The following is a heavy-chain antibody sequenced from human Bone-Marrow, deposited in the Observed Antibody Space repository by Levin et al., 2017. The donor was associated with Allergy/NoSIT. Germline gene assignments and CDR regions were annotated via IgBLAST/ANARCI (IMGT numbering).Heavy chain of an antibody. V-gene: IGHV5-51*01. CDR1: GYSFISYW. CDR3: ARHTSDRYGPEY. J-gene: IGHJ4*02. CDR2: IYGGDSEI. D-gene: IGHD2-21*02. Sequence: PGGSLRLSCKGSGYSFISYWIGWVRQMPGKGLELMGIIYGGDSEIRYRPSFQGHVTISADRSTSTAYLQWSSLKASDTAVYYCARHTSDRYGPEYWGQGTLVTVSS.